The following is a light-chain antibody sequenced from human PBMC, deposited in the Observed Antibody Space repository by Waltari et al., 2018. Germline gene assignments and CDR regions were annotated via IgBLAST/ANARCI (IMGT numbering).Light chain of an antibody. Sequence: QLVLTQSPSASASLGASVKLTCTLSSGHSSNIIAWLQQRPERGPRYSMKVNSDGSHSKGDDIPVRFSGSSSGAERYLTISSLQSEDEADYYCETGGHGTWVFGGGTKLTVL. V-gene: IGLV4-69*01. J-gene: IGLJ3*02. CDR1: SGHSSNI. CDR3: ETGGHGTWV. CDR2: VNSDGSH.